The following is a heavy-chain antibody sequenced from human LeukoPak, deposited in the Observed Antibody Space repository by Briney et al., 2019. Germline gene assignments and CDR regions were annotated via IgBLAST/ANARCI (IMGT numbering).Heavy chain of an antibody. Sequence: SETLSLTCTVSGGSISSYYWSWIRQPAGKGLEWIGRIYTSGSINYNPSLKSRVTMSVDTSKNQFSLKLSSVTAADTAVYYCARAKQQLSARIYYYYYYGMDVWGQGTTVTVSS. CDR1: GGSISSYY. D-gene: IGHD6-13*01. J-gene: IGHJ6*02. CDR3: ARAKQQLSARIYYYYYYGMDV. CDR2: IYTSGSI. V-gene: IGHV4-4*07.